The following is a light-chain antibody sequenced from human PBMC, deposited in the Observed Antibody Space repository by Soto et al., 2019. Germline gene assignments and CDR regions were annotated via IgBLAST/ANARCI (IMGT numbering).Light chain of an antibody. J-gene: IGLJ2*01. CDR3: SSYTSSSTRAV. Sequence: QSALTQPASVSGSPGQSITISCTGTSSDIGGYNYVSWYQQYPGKAPKLMIYDVTNRPSGVSNRFSGSKSGNTASLTISGLQAEDEADYYCSSYTSSSTRAVFGGGTKLTVL. V-gene: IGLV2-14*03. CDR1: SSDIGGYNY. CDR2: DVT.